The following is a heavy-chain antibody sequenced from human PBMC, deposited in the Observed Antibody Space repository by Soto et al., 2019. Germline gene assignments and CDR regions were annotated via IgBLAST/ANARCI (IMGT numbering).Heavy chain of an antibody. CDR2: IIPLHNTS. J-gene: IGHJ6*02. V-gene: IGHV1-69*01. CDR3: ASWSAWNPLYYHGMDV. Sequence: QVHLLQSGAEVKKPGSSLKVSCKVSGGAFTNYSLNWVRHSPGQGLEWLGGIIPLHNTSNYSEKFVGRLSGTADFSSSTVYMHLCGLASGDTATYYCASWSAWNPLYYHGMDVWGQGPTVTVSS. CDR1: GGAFTNYS. D-gene: IGHD1-1*01.